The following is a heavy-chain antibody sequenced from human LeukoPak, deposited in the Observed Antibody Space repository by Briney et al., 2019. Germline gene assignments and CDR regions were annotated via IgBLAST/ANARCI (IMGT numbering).Heavy chain of an antibody. D-gene: IGHD1-26*01. CDR2: ISQDGSNK. CDR1: GFTFSSYG. Sequence: PGGSLRLSCAASGFTFSSYGMHWVRQAPGKGPEWVAFISQDGSNKYYADSVKGRFTISRDNSKNTLYLQMNSLSAEDTAVYYCEKDVGPTLVPGQGRYDMDVWGQGTTVTVSS. J-gene: IGHJ6*02. V-gene: IGHV3-30*18. CDR3: EKDVGPTLVPGQGRYDMDV.